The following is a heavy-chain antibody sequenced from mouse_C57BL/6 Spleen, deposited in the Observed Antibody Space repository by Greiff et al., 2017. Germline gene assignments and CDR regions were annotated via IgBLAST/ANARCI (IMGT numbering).Heavy chain of an antibody. CDR3: TRQDYAYAMDY. J-gene: IGHJ4*01. Sequence: QVQLQQPGAELVMPGASVKLSCKASGYTFTSYWMHWVKQRPGQGLEWIGEIDPSDSYTNYNQKFKGKSTFTVDKSSSTAYMQLSSLTSEDSAVYCCTRQDYAYAMDYWGQGTSVTVSS. CDR1: GYTFTSYW. CDR2: IDPSDSYT. D-gene: IGHD2-4*01. V-gene: IGHV1-69*01.